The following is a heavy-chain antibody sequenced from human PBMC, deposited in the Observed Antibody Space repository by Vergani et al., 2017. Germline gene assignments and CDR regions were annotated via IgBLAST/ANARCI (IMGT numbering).Heavy chain of an antibody. CDR2: IIPILGIA. CDR3: ARDPVAGYYYYYMDV. D-gene: IGHD6-19*01. Sequence: QVQLVQSGAEVKKPGASVKVSCKASGGTFSSYAISWVRQAPGQGLEWMGRIIPILGIANYAQKFQGRVTITADKSTSTAYMELSSLRSEDTAVYYCARDPVAGYYYYYMDVWGKGTTVTVSS. V-gene: IGHV1-69*04. J-gene: IGHJ6*03. CDR1: GGTFSSYA.